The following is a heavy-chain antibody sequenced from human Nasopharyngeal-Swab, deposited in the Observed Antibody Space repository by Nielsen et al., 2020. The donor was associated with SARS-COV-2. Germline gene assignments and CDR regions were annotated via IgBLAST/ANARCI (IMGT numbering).Heavy chain of an antibody. V-gene: IGHV3-74*01. D-gene: IGHD5-24*01. CDR2: INSDGSST. CDR3: ARDQGYKTYYYYYGMDV. CDR1: GFTFSSYW. J-gene: IGHJ6*02. Sequence: GESLKISCAASGFTFSSYWMHWVRQAPGKGLVWVSRINSDGSSTSYADSVKGRFTISRDNAKNSLYLQMNSLRAEDTAVYYCARDQGYKTYYYYYGMDVWGQGTTVTVSS.